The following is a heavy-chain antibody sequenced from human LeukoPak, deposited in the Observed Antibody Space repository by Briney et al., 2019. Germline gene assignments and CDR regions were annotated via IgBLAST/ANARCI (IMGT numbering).Heavy chain of an antibody. V-gene: IGHV1-46*01. CDR3: ARPRYSSRAFDY. D-gene: IGHD6-13*01. CDR1: GYTFTSYG. J-gene: IGHJ4*02. Sequence: GASVKVSCKASGYTFTSYGISWVRQAPGQGLEWMGIINPSGGSTSYAQKFQGRVTMTRDTSTSTVYMELSSLRSEDTAVYYCARPRYSSRAFDYWGQGTLVTVSS. CDR2: INPSGGST.